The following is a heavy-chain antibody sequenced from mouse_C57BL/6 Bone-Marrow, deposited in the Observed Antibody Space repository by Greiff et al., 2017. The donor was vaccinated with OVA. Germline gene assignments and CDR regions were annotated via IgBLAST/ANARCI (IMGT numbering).Heavy chain of an antibody. Sequence: EVKVVESGGGLVKPGGSLKLSCAASGFTFSSYTMSWVRQTPEKRLEWVATISGGGGNTYYPDSVKGRFTISRDNAKNTLYLQMSSLRSEDTALYYCAREGGLYYGNYVWYFDVWGTGTTVTVSS. J-gene: IGHJ1*03. CDR1: GFTFSSYT. D-gene: IGHD2-1*01. V-gene: IGHV5-9*01. CDR3: AREGGLYYGNYVWYFDV. CDR2: ISGGGGNT.